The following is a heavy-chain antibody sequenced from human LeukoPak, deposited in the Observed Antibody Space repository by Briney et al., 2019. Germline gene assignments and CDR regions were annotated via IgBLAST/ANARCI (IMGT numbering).Heavy chain of an antibody. Sequence: GGSLRLSCAASGFTFGTYWMSWVRQAPGKGLEGVANIKKDGSEIYYVDSVKGRFTISRDNAKSSLYLQMNSLRAEDTAVYYCASYYCSGGSCSLGDGMGVWGQGATVTVSS. D-gene: IGHD2-15*01. CDR3: ASYYCSGGSCSLGDGMGV. CDR1: GFTFGTYW. V-gene: IGHV3-7*01. CDR2: IKKDGSEI. J-gene: IGHJ6*02.